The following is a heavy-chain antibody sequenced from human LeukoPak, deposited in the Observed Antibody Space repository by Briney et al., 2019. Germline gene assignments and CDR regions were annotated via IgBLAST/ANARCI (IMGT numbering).Heavy chain of an antibody. V-gene: IGHV3-7*03. CDR3: AKELGSSGYELDY. CDR2: IKQDGSEK. D-gene: IGHD3-22*01. J-gene: IGHJ4*02. Sequence: GGSLRLSCAASGFTFSSYWMSWVRQAPGKGLEWVANIKQDGSEKYYVDSVKGRFTISRDNAKNSLYLQMNSLRAEDTALYYCAKELGSSGYELDYWGQGTLVTVSS. CDR1: GFTFSSYW.